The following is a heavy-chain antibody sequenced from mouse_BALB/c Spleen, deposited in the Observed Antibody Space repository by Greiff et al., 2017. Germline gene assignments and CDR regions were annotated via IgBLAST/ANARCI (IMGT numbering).Heavy chain of an antibody. CDR2: IYPGNSDT. CDR3: TNYGSSSMDD. CDR1: GYTFTSYW. Sequence: VQLQQSGTVLARPGASVKMSCKASGYTFTSYWMHWVKQRPGQGLEWIGAIYPGNSDTSYNQKFKGKAKLTAVTSTSTAYMELSSLTKEDSAVYYCTNYGSSSMDDWGQGTSVTVSS. V-gene: IGHV1-5*01. J-gene: IGHJ4*01. D-gene: IGHD1-1*01.